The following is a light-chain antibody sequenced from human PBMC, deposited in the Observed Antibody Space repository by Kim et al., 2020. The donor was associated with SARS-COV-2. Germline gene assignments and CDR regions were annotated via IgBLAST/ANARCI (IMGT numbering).Light chain of an antibody. CDR3: QQRSNPFT. CDR2: DAS. V-gene: IGKV3-11*01. Sequence: LYPGERATRSCRASQSVSSYLAWYQQKPGQAPRLLIYDASNRATGIPARFSGSGSGTDFTLTISSLEPEDFAVYYCQQRSNPFTFGPGTKVDIK. J-gene: IGKJ3*01. CDR1: QSVSSY.